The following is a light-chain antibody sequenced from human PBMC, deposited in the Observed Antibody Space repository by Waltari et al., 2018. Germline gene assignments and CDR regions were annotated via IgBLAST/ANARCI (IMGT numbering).Light chain of an antibody. V-gene: IGLV3-21*04. Sequence: SFVVTQPPSVAVAPGQPATIPCAGDNVGTYSVHWYQQKAGSAPVLFIFYDSDRPSGIPERFSGSNSGNTATLTISRVEAVDEASYYCHVWHPDVDPGVFGTGTEVTVL. CDR2: YDS. CDR3: HVWHPDVDPGV. CDR1: NVGTYS. J-gene: IGLJ1*01.